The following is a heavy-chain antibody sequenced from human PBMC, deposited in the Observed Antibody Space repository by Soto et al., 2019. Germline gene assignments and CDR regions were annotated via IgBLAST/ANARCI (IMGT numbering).Heavy chain of an antibody. CDR3: ARVGTDY. D-gene: IGHD3-10*01. V-gene: IGHV4-59*12. CDR2: IYYSGST. CDR1: GGSISNYY. J-gene: IGHJ4*02. Sequence: SETLSLTCTVSGGSISNYYWSWIRQPPGKGLEWIGYIYYSGSTNYNPSLKSRVTISVDTSKNQFSLKLSSVTAADTAVYYCARVGTDYWGQGTLVTVSS.